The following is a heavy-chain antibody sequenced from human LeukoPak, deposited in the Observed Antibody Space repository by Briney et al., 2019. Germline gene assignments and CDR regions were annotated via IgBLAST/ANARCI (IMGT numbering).Heavy chain of an antibody. V-gene: IGHV3-13*04. Sequence: WGSLKLSCAASGFTFSSYHMHWVRQATGKSLEWVSAIGSDGDPYYPGSVKGRFTISRENAKNSLYLQMNSLRAGDTAVYYCARDNGDDGMDVWGKGTTVTVSS. D-gene: IGHD4-17*01. CDR1: GFTFSSYH. J-gene: IGHJ6*04. CDR3: ARDNGDDGMDV. CDR2: IGSDGDP.